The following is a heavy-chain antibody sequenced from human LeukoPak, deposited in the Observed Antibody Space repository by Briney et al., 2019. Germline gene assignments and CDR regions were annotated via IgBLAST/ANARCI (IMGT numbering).Heavy chain of an antibody. Sequence: GGSLRLSCGASGFTVNSNYMSWVRQAPGKWLEWVASINSGGSTYYADSVRGRFTLSRHNSNNTLYLQMSSLRPEDTAVYYCARDLRSCSGSNCYEYKWFDPWGQGTLVTVSS. CDR1: GFTVNSNY. CDR2: INSGGST. V-gene: IGHV3-53*04. CDR3: ARDLRSCSGSNCYEYKWFDP. J-gene: IGHJ5*02. D-gene: IGHD2-15*01.